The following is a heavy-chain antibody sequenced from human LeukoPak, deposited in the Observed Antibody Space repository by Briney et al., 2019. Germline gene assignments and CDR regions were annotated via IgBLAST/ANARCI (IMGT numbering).Heavy chain of an antibody. V-gene: IGHV3-7*03. D-gene: IGHD6-13*01. J-gene: IGHJ4*02. Sequence: AGGSLRLSCAASGFTFSSYWMSWVRQAPGKGLEWVANIKQDGSEKYYVDSVKGRLTISRDNAKNSLYLQMNSLRAEDTAVYYCARDSSSSWYYFDYWGQGTLVTVPS. CDR3: ARDSSSSWYYFDY. CDR2: IKQDGSEK. CDR1: GFTFSSYW.